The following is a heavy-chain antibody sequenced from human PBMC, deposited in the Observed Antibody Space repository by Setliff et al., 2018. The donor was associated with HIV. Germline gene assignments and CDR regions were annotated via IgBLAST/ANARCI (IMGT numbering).Heavy chain of an antibody. CDR2: ISPNNGDT. J-gene: IGHJ6*03. CDR3: ARDRRAGVYYYTDV. Sequence: ASVKVSCKAPGYTFTDYFMHWVRQAPGQGLEWMGWISPNNGDTNIPQTFQGRVTMTRDTSINTAYMEFSSLRSDDTAVYYCARDRRAGVYYYTDVWGTGTTVTVSS. V-gene: IGHV1-2*02. D-gene: IGHD3-10*01. CDR1: GYTFTDYF.